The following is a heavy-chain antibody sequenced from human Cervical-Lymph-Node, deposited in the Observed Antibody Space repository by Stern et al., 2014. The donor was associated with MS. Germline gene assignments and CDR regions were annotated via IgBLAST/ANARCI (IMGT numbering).Heavy chain of an antibody. J-gene: IGHJ6*02. CDR3: ARDTYSDSYYYGMDV. CDR1: GFSFSNYG. D-gene: IGHD4-11*01. V-gene: IGHV3-33*01. Sequence: VQLVESGGGVVQPGRSLRLSCAAAGFSFSNYGMPWGRQAPGKGLEWVAVIWYDGSKKYYADSVKGRFTISRDNSKNTLHLQMNSLRAEDTAVYYCARDTYSDSYYYGMDVWGQGTTVTVSS. CDR2: IWYDGSKK.